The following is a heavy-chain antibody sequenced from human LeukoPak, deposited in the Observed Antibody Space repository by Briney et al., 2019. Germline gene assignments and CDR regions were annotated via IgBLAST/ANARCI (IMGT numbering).Heavy chain of an antibody. CDR2: LHPEDDQR. D-gene: IGHD3-10*01. Sequence: ASVKVSCKVSGHSLRDFSIHWVRQAPGKGLEWMGGLHPEDDQRVYAQKFQGRVTMTEDTSTDTAYMELSSLRSEDTAVYYCATVAGINWFDPWGQGTLVTVSS. J-gene: IGHJ5*02. CDR1: GHSLRDFS. CDR3: ATVAGINWFDP. V-gene: IGHV1-24*01.